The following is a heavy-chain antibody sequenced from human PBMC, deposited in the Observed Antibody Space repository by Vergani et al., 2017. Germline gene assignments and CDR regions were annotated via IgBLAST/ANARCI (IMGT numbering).Heavy chain of an antibody. V-gene: IGHV3-74*01. Sequence: EVQLVESGGGLVQPGGSLRLSCAASGFTFSSYWMHWVRQAPGKGLVWVSRINSDGSSTSYADSVKGRFTISRDNAKNTLYLQMNSLRAEDTAVYYCAREADYGSGTASEIDYWGQGTLVTVSS. J-gene: IGHJ4*02. CDR2: INSDGSST. CDR3: AREADYGSGTASEIDY. CDR1: GFTFSSYW. D-gene: IGHD3-10*01.